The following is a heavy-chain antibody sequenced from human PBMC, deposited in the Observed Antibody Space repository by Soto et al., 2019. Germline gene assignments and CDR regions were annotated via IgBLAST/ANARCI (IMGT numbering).Heavy chain of an antibody. CDR1: GYSFTSYG. D-gene: IGHD5-18*01. CDR3: GRCRNDSYAMDV. CDR2: ISPYNGRT. V-gene: IGHV1-18*01. Sequence: ASVKVSCKASGYSFTSYGIGWVRQVPGQGPEWMGWISPYNGRTNYAQSVKGRVVMTTDISTNTVYLELRSLRSDDSAIYYCGRCRNDSYAMDVWGQGTKVTVSS. J-gene: IGHJ6*02.